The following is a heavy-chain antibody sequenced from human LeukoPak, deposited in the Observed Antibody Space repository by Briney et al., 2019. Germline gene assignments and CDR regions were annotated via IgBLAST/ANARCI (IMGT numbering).Heavy chain of an antibody. V-gene: IGHV4-4*09. CDR2: IYTSGST. Sequence: PSETLSLTCTVSGGSISSYYWSWIRQPPGKGLEWIGYIYTSGSTNYNPSLKSRVTISVDTSKNQFSLKLSSVTAADTAVYYCARRFAVAGGHDALDIWGQGTMVTVSS. CDR3: ARRFAVAGGHDALDI. CDR1: GGSISSYY. J-gene: IGHJ3*02. D-gene: IGHD6-19*01.